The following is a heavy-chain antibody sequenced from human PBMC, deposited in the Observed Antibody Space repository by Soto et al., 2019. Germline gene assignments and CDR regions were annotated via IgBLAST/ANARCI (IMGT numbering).Heavy chain of an antibody. CDR3: TTDDAKQYERGLGDY. CDR1: GFTLNNAW. Sequence: EVQLVESGGGLVKPGGSLTLSCAVSGFTLNNAWMNWVRQAPGKGLEWVGLIESKTDGGATDYAAPVTGRVTIARDDSNNMLYLQMESLRIEDTAVYYCTTDDAKQYERGLGDYWGQGTLVTVSS. D-gene: IGHD3-16*01. CDR2: IESKTDGGAT. J-gene: IGHJ4*02. V-gene: IGHV3-15*07.